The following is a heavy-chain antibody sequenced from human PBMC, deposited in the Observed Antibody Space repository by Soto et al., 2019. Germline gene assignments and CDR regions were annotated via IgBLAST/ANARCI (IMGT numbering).Heavy chain of an antibody. V-gene: IGHV1-18*01. CDR3: ARDYQLWTVAGRCNWFDP. D-gene: IGHD6-19*01. CDR2: ISAYNGNT. CDR1: GYTFTSYG. J-gene: IGHJ5*02. Sequence: QVQLVQSGAEVKKPGASVKVSCKASGYTFTSYGISWVRQAPGQGLEWMGWISAYNGNTNYAQKLQGRVTMTTDTPTSTAYRELRSLRSDDTAVYYCARDYQLWTVAGRCNWFDPWGQGTLVTVSS.